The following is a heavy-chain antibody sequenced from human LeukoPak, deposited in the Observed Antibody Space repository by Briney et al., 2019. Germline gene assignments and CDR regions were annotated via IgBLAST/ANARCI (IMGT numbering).Heavy chain of an antibody. D-gene: IGHD2-2*01. J-gene: IGHJ4*02. Sequence: SETLSLTYTVSGGSISSYYWSWIRQPPGKGLEWIGYIYYSGSTNYNPSLKSRVTISVDTSKNQFSLKLSSVTAADTAVYYCARGGLEAGDIVVVPAASGFDYWGQGTLVTVSS. CDR2: IYYSGST. CDR3: ARGGLEAGDIVVVPAASGFDY. CDR1: GGSISSYY. V-gene: IGHV4-59*01.